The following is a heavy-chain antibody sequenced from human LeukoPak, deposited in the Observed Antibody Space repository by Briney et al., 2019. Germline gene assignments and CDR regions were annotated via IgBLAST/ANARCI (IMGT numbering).Heavy chain of an antibody. CDR2: INHSGST. J-gene: IGHJ4*02. D-gene: IGHD2-2*01. V-gene: IGHV4-34*01. CDR3: ARGRDIVVVPAARGGTLNYFDY. Sequence: GSPRLSCAASGFTFSNAWMSWVRQPPGKGLEWIGEINHSGSTNYNPSLKSRVTISVDTSKNQFSLKLSSVTAADTAVYYCARGRDIVVVPAARGGTLNYFDYWGQGTLVTVSS. CDR1: GFTFSNAW.